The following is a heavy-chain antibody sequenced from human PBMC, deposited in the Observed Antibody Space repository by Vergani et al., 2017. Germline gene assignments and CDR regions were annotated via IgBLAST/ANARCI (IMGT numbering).Heavy chain of an antibody. CDR1: GGSISSSSYY. CDR3: ARASVGMAGNDFDY. J-gene: IGHJ4*02. Sequence: QLQLQESGPGLVKPSETLSLTCTVSGGSISSSSYYWGWIRQPPGKGLEWIGSIYYSGSTYYNPSLKSRVTLSVDTSKNQFSLKLSSVTAADTAVYYCARASVGMAGNDFDYWGQGTLVTVSS. CDR2: IYYSGST. V-gene: IGHV4-39*07. D-gene: IGHD5-24*01.